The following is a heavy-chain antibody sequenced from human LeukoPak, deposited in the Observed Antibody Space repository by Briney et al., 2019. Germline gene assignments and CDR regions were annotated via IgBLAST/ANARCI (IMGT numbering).Heavy chain of an antibody. V-gene: IGHV1-2*02. D-gene: IGHD3-10*01. J-gene: IGHJ4*02. CDR3: ARDPGYYGSGSYYNEGPFDY. Sequence: ASVKVSCKASGYTFTGYYMHWVRQAPGQGLEWMGWINPNSGGTNYAQKFQGRVTMTRDTSISTAYMELSRLRSDDTAVYYCARDPGYYGSGSYYNEGPFDYWGQGTLVTVSS. CDR1: GYTFTGYY. CDR2: INPNSGGT.